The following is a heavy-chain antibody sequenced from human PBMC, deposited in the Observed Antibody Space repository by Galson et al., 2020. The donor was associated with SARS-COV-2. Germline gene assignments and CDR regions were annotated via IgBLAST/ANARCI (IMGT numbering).Heavy chain of an antibody. CDR2: IIPIFGTA. CDR1: GGTFSSYA. Sequence: SVKVSCKASGGTFSSYAISWVRQAPGQGLEWMGGIIPIFGTANYAQKFQGRVTITADESTSTAYMELSSLRSEDTAVYYCARTGWRSGYYYYYMDVWGKGTTVTVSS. V-gene: IGHV1-69*13. CDR3: ARTGWRSGYYYYYMDV. D-gene: IGHD2-15*01. J-gene: IGHJ6*03.